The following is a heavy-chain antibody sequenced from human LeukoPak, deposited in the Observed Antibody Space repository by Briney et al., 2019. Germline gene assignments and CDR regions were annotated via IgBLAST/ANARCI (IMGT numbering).Heavy chain of an antibody. CDR2: INRSGRT. Sequence: PGGSLRLSCAASGLTFSTYDMQWVRQAPGKGLEWVSGINRSGRTYYTDSVKGRFTIYRDNSKNTLYLQMNSLRAEDTAVYYCAKGGYFAFETWGQGTMVAVS. CDR1: GLTFSTYD. V-gene: IGHV3-23*01. CDR3: AKGGYFAFET. J-gene: IGHJ3*02. D-gene: IGHD2-2*03.